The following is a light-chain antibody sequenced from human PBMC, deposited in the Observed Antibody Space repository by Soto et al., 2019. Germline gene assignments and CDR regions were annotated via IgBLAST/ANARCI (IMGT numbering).Light chain of an antibody. CDR3: SSYAGSNNMGVV. CDR1: SSDVGGYNY. Sequence: QSALTQPPSASGSPGQSVTISCTGTSSDVGGYNYVSWYQQHPGKVPKLMIYEVSKRPSGVPDRFSGSKSGNTASLTVSGLQAEDEADYYCSSYAGSNNMGVVFGGGTKVTVL. CDR2: EVS. J-gene: IGLJ2*01. V-gene: IGLV2-8*01.